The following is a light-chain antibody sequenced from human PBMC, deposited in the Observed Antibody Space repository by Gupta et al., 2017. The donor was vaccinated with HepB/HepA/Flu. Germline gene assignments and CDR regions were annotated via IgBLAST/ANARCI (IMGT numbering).Light chain of an antibody. CDR3: LFHYGGAWV. V-gene: IGLV7-43*01. Sequence: XTVXTQXXSXTXSXXGXDTXTFAASTGAVTSVFWTNWFQPKPGQAPRALIYRTTNQHSWTPARFSGSLLGRKAALTLSGVQPEDEAEYYCLFHYGGAWVFGGGTKLTVL. CDR1: TGAVTSVFW. J-gene: IGLJ3*02. CDR2: RTT.